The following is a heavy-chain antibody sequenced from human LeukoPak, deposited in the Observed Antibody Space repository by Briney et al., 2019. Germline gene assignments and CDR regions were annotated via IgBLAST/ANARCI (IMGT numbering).Heavy chain of an antibody. D-gene: IGHD2-21*02. CDR2: IIPIFGTA. CDR1: GGTFSSYA. CDR3: ARELAYCGGDCYSTAFDI. J-gene: IGHJ3*02. Sequence: ASVTVSCKASGGTFSSYAISWVRQAPGQGLEWMGGIIPIFGTANYAQKFQGRVTITADKSTSTAYMELSSLRSEDTAVYYCARELAYCGGDCYSTAFDIWGQGTMVTVSS. V-gene: IGHV1-69*06.